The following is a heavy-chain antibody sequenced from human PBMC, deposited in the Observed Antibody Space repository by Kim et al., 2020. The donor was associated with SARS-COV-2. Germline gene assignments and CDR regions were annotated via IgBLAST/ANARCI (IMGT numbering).Heavy chain of an antibody. CDR1: GFTVSSNY. CDR2: IYSGGST. Sequence: GGSLRLSCAASGFTVSSNYMSWVRQAPGKGLEWVSVIYSGGSTYYADSVKGRFTISRDNSKNTLYLQMNSLRAEDTAVYYCARETPHYYDSSGYSTPGGFDSWGQGTLVTVSS. V-gene: IGHV3-66*01. D-gene: IGHD3-22*01. CDR3: ARETPHYYDSSGYSTPGGFDS. J-gene: IGHJ4*02.